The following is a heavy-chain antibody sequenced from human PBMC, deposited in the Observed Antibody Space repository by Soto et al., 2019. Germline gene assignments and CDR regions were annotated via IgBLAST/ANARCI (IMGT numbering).Heavy chain of an antibody. CDR3: ARVAIAAAGTYYYYGMDV. CDR2: IYYSGST. CDR1: GGSISSGGYY. Sequence: SETLSLTCTVSGGSISSGGYYWSWIRQHPGKGLEWIGYIYYSGSTYYNPSLKSRVTISVDTSKNQFSLKLSSVTAADTAVYYCARVAIAAAGTYYYYGMDVWGQGTTVTVSS. J-gene: IGHJ6*02. V-gene: IGHV4-31*03. D-gene: IGHD6-13*01.